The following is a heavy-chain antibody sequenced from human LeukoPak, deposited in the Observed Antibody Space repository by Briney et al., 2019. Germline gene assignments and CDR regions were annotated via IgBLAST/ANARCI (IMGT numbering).Heavy chain of an antibody. CDR1: GGSISSSNYY. CDR3: ASYSGSYYSTDY. Sequence: PSETLSLTCTVSGGSISSSNYYWGWIRQPPGKGLEWIGSIYYSGSTYYNPSLKSRVTISVDTSKNQFSLKLSSVTAADTAVYYCASYSGSYYSTDYWGQGTLVTVSS. CDR2: IYYSGST. D-gene: IGHD1-26*01. J-gene: IGHJ4*02. V-gene: IGHV4-39*01.